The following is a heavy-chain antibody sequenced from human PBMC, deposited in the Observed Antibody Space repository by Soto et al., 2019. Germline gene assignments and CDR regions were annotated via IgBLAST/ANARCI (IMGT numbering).Heavy chain of an antibody. Sequence: GGSLRLSCAASGFTFSSYSMNWVRQAPGKGLEWVSSISSSSYIYYADSVKGRFTISRDNAKNSLYLQMNSLRAEDTAVYYCARGYSSGWYGAHYYYYGMDVWGQGTTVTVSS. D-gene: IGHD6-19*01. V-gene: IGHV3-21*01. CDR1: GFTFSSYS. CDR2: ISSSSYI. J-gene: IGHJ6*02. CDR3: ARGYSSGWYGAHYYYYGMDV.